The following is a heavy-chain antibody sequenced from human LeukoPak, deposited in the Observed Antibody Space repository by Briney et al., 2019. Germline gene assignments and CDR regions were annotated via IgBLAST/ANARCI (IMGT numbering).Heavy chain of an antibody. CDR1: GFTFSSYA. CDR3: ARGVVPAAFDY. CDR2: ISYDGSNK. Sequence: PGGSLRLSCAASGFTFSSYAMHWVRQAPGKGLEWVAVISYDGSNKYYADSVKGRFTISRDNSKNTLYLQMNSLRAEDTAVYYCARGVVPAAFDYWGQGTLVTVSS. J-gene: IGHJ4*02. V-gene: IGHV3-30-3*01. D-gene: IGHD2-2*01.